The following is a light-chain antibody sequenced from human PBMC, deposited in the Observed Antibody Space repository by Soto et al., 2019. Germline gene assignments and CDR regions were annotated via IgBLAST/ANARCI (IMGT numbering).Light chain of an antibody. Sequence: MTQSTHAVSSSDGNKATIACRASQDIFTYLAWYQQKPGKAPKLLIYAASSLQNGVPSRFSGSGSGTDFTLTISSLQPEDFASYYCQQGNIFPWTSGQRAKVDIK. CDR3: QQGNIFPWT. J-gene: IGKJ1*01. CDR2: AAS. CDR1: QDIFTY. V-gene: IGKV1-12*01.